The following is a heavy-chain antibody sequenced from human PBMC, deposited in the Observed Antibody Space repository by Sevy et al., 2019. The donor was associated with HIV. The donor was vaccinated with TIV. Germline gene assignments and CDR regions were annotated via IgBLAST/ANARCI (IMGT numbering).Heavy chain of an antibody. CDR1: GGSISSSSYY. Sequence: SETLSLTCTVSGGSISSSSYYWGWIRQPPGKGLEGIGSIDYSGSTYYNPSLKSRVTISVDTSKNQFSLRLSSVTAADTAVYYCATQTIAVAGKDYYYGMDVWGQGTTVTVSS. CDR2: IDYSGST. V-gene: IGHV4-39*01. D-gene: IGHD6-19*01. J-gene: IGHJ6*02. CDR3: ATQTIAVAGKDYYYGMDV.